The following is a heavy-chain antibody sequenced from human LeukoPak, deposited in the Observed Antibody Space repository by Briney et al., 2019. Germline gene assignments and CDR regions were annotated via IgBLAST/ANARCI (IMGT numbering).Heavy chain of an antibody. CDR2: IYSGGST. CDR3: AKGYYYGSGSYYPFDV. CDR1: GFTVSSNY. V-gene: IGHV3-53*01. Sequence: PGGSLRLSCAASGFTVSSNYMSWVRQAPGKGLEWVSVIYSGGSTYYADSVKGRFTISRDNSKNTLYLQMNSLRAEDTAVYYCAKGYYYGSGSYYPFDVWGQGTTVTVSS. J-gene: IGHJ6*02. D-gene: IGHD3-10*01.